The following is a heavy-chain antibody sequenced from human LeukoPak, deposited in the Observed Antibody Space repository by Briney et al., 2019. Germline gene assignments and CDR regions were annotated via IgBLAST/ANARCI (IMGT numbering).Heavy chain of an antibody. D-gene: IGHD2-2*01. CDR3: ARDRKYCSSTTCHSSMDV. CDR2: IYYSGST. CDR1: GGSISSHY. Sequence: SETLSLTCTVSGGSISSHYWSWIRQSPGKGLEWIGNIYYSGSTKYNPSLKSRVTISVDTSKYQFSLKVSSVTAADTAVYYCARDRKYCSSTTCHSSMDVWGKGTTVTVSS. J-gene: IGHJ6*03. V-gene: IGHV4-59*11.